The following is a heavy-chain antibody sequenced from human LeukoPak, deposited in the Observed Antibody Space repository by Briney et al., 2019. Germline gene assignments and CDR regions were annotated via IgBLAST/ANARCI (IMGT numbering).Heavy chain of an antibody. J-gene: IGHJ5*02. V-gene: IGHV5-51*01. Sequence: GGSLKISRKGSGYSFTSYWIGWVRQMPGKGLEWIGIIYPGDSDTRYSPSFQGQVPISAAKPISTAYLQWSSLKASDTAMYYCARLYGDYVGSWFDPWGQGTLVTVSS. D-gene: IGHD4-17*01. CDR3: ARLYGDYVGSWFDP. CDR2: IYPGDSDT. CDR1: GYSFTSYW.